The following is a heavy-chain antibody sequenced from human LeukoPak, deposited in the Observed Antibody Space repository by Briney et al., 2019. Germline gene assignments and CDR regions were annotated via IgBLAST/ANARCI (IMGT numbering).Heavy chain of an antibody. Sequence: PSETLSLTCTVSGGSISSYYWSWIRQPPGKGLEWIGYIYYSGSTNYNPSLKSRVTISVDTSKNQFSLKLSSVTAADTAVYYCARAHIKGHTDAFDIWGQGTMVTVSS. CDR2: IYYSGST. CDR3: ARAHIKGHTDAFDI. CDR1: GGSISSYY. J-gene: IGHJ3*02. V-gene: IGHV4-59*08. D-gene: IGHD2-21*01.